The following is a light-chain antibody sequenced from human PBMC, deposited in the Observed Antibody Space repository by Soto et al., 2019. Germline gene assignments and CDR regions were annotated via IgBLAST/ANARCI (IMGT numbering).Light chain of an antibody. CDR2: GAS. CDR3: QQYGSSSWT. CDR1: QSVSSTY. Sequence: RATLSCRANQSVSSTYLPWSQQKPGQAPRLLIYGASSRATGIPDRFSGSGSGTDFTLTVSRLEPEDFAVYYCQQYGSSSWTFGQGTKVDIK. V-gene: IGKV3-20*01. J-gene: IGKJ1*01.